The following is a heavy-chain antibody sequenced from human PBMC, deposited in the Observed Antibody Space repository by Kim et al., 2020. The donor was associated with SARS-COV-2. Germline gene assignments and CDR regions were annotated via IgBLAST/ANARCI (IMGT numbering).Heavy chain of an antibody. CDR1: GFTFSSYS. D-gene: IGHD3-9*01. CDR3: ARGDDKYYYYGMDV. Sequence: GGSLRLSCAASGFTFSSYSMNWVRQAPGKGLEWVSYISSSSSTIYYADSVKGRFTISRDNAKNSLYLQMNSLRAEDTAVYYCARGDDKYYYYGMDVWGQGTTVTVSS. J-gene: IGHJ6*02. CDR2: ISSSSSTI. V-gene: IGHV3-48*04.